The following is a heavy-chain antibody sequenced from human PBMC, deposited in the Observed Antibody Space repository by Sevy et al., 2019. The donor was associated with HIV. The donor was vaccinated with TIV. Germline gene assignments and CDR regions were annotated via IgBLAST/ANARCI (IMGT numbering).Heavy chain of an antibody. J-gene: IGHJ1*01. V-gene: IGHV3-30-3*01. Sequence: GGSLRLSCAASRFTFTSFSMHWVRQAPGKGLEWVATISYDGSNKYYSDSVKGRFTISRDNSKNYLYLQMNSLRAEDTAVYCCALERLSSNVAEYFQNWGQGTLVTVSS. CDR3: ALERLSSNVAEYFQN. CDR2: ISYDGSNK. D-gene: IGHD1-1*01. CDR1: RFTFTSFS.